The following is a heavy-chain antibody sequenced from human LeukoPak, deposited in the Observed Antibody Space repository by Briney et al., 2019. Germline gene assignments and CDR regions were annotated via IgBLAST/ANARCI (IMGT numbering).Heavy chain of an antibody. J-gene: IGHJ5*02. CDR3: ASRPHCNWFDP. CDR2: IIPIFGTA. Sequence: ASVTVSCKASGGTFSSYAISWVRQAPGQGLEWMGGIIPIFGTANYAQKFQGRVTITTDESTSTAYMELSSLRSEDTAVYYCASRPHCNWFDPWGQGTLVTVSS. CDR1: GGTFSSYA. V-gene: IGHV1-69*05.